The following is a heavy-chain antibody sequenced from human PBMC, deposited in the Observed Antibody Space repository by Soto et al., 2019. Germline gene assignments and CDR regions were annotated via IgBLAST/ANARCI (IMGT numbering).Heavy chain of an antibody. D-gene: IGHD6-19*01. CDR1: GFTFSSYA. Sequence: GGSLRLSCAASGFTFSSYAMSWVRQAPGKGLEWVSAISGSGGSTYYAENVKGRFTISRDNSKKKLYLQMNILRAEDTVVYYCASSIAVAEVWFDPWGQGTLVTVSS. V-gene: IGHV3-23*01. J-gene: IGHJ5*02. CDR3: ASSIAVAEVWFDP. CDR2: ISGSGGST.